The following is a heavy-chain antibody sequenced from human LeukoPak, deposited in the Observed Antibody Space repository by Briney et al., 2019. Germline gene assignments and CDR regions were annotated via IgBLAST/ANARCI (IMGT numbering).Heavy chain of an antibody. V-gene: IGHV3-66*01. J-gene: IGHJ3*02. D-gene: IGHD4-23*01. CDR1: GFTVSSNY. CDR3: AREIRWFEIDI. Sequence: HPGGSLRLSCAASGFTVSSNYMSWVRQAPGKGLEWVSVIYSGGSTYYADSVKGRFTISRDNSKNTLYLQMNSLRAEDTAVYYCAREIRWFEIDIWGQGTMVTVSS. CDR2: IYSGGST.